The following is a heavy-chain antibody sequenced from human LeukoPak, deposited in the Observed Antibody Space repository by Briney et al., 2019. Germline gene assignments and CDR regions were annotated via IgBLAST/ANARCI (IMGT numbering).Heavy chain of an antibody. CDR2: IIPIFGTA. Sequence: GASVKVSCKASGGTFSSYAISWVRQAPGQGLEWMGGIIPIFGTANYAQKFQGRVTITADKSTSTAYMELSSLRSEDTAVYYCARSTFSYYDILTGYHPNYYYYYMDVWGKGTTVTISS. CDR3: ARSTFSYYDILTGYHPNYYYYYMDV. D-gene: IGHD3-9*01. J-gene: IGHJ6*03. CDR1: GGTFSSYA. V-gene: IGHV1-69*06.